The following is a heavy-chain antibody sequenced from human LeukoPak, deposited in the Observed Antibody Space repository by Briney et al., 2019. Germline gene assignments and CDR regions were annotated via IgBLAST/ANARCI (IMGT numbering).Heavy chain of an antibody. CDR1: GFTFSSYG. J-gene: IGHJ4*02. CDR2: IWYDGSNK. Sequence: PGGSLRLSCAASGFTFSSYGMHWVRQAPGKGLEWVAVIWYDGSNKYYADSVKGRFTISRDNSKNTLYLQMNSLRAEDTAVYYCARRYRAAGGYYYLIDYWGQGTLVTVSS. CDR3: ARRYRAAGGYYYLIDY. D-gene: IGHD3-22*01. V-gene: IGHV3-33*01.